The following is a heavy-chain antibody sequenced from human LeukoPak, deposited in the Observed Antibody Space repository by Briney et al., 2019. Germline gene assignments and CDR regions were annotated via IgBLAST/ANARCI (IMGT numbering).Heavy chain of an antibody. CDR1: GFAFINYG. V-gene: IGHV3-30*18. CDR2: ISYDGSKK. Sequence: PGGSLRLSCAASGFAFINYGMHWVRQAPGKGLEWVTFISYDGSKKYYADSVKGRFTISRDNPKNTLYLQLNSLRTDDTGIFYCAKTSDCASVNCYRAFDSWGQGTLVTVSS. D-gene: IGHD2-21*01. CDR3: AKTSDCASVNCYRAFDS. J-gene: IGHJ4*02.